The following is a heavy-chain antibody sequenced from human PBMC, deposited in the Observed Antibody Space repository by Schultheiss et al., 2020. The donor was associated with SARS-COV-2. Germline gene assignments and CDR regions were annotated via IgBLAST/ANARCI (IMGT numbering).Heavy chain of an antibody. D-gene: IGHD2-21*01. J-gene: IGHJ6*03. V-gene: IGHV4-34*01. Sequence: SETLSLTCAVYGGSFSGYYWSWIRQPPGKGLEWIGEINHSGSTNYNPSLKSRVTISVDTSKNQFSLKLSSVTAADTAVYYCARLPTAYCGGDCYWDYYYMDVWGKGTTVTVSS. CDR1: GGSFSGYY. CDR3: ARLPTAYCGGDCYWDYYYMDV. CDR2: INHSGST.